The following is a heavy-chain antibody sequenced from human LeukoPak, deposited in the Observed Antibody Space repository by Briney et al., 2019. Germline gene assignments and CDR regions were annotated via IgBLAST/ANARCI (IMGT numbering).Heavy chain of an antibody. D-gene: IGHD6-13*01. CDR3: ARTTEAHSWRTRYYDYYMDV. CDR1: GGSISSSY. Sequence: SETLSLTCTVSGGSISSSYWSWIRQPAGKGLEWIGHIYTFGITNYIPSLKCRVTMSLDTSKNQFSLKLSSVTAADTAVYYCARTTEAHSWRTRYYDYYMDVWGKGTTVTVSS. CDR2: IYTFGIT. J-gene: IGHJ6*03. V-gene: IGHV4-4*07.